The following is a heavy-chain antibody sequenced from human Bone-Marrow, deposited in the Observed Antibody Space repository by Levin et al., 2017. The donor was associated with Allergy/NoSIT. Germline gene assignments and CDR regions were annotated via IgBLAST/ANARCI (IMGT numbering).Heavy chain of an antibody. V-gene: IGHV3-11*01. D-gene: IGHD3-16*01. CDR3: AREMETEIGAFDI. Sequence: AGESLKISCAASGFSFSDYYMAWIRQAPGKGLEWISYITINRDTTYYADSVRGRFSISRDNAKNSLSLQMNSLRAEDTAIYYCAREMETEIGAFDIWGQGTMVTVSS. CDR1: GFSFSDYY. J-gene: IGHJ3*02. CDR2: ITINRDTT.